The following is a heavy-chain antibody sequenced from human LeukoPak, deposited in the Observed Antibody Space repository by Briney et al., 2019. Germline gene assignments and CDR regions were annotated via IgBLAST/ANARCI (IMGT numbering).Heavy chain of an antibody. V-gene: IGHV7-4-1*02. CDR3: ARSNNDGDYLGVWVEY. Sequence: GASVKVSCKTSGYTFTSYAMNWVRQAPGQGLEWMGWINTNTGNPTYAQGFTGRFVFSLDTSVSTAYLQISSLKAEDTAVYYCARSNNDGDYLGVWVEYWGQGTLVTVSS. J-gene: IGHJ4*02. CDR1: GYTFTSYA. D-gene: IGHD3-16*01. CDR2: INTNTGNP.